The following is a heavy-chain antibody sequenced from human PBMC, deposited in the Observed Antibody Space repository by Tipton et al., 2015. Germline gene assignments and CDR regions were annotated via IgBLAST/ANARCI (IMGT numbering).Heavy chain of an antibody. V-gene: IGHV3-23*01. CDR3: VKGFYFDILTGYYKRYYFDF. Sequence: GSLRLSCVASGFNFEAYAMHWVRQVPGKGLEWVAGISGGGDNTYYAESMKGRFTISRDNSRDTLHLQMNSLRADDTALYYCVKGFYFDILTGYYKRYYFDFWGQGTLVTVSS. J-gene: IGHJ4*02. CDR2: ISGGGDNT. D-gene: IGHD3-9*01. CDR1: GFNFEAYA.